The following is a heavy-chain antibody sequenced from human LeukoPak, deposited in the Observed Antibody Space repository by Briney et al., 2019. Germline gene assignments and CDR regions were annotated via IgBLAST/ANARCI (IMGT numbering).Heavy chain of an antibody. D-gene: IGHD2-15*01. Sequence: PSETLSLTCTVSGGSIDNYNWSWIRHPAGKGVEWIGGIYTRGSTNYNPSLKSRVTMSVDTSKNQFSLKLSSVTAADTAVYYCARGRYCSADICSGGDAFDIWGQGTMVSVSS. J-gene: IGHJ3*02. CDR1: GGSIDNYN. CDR3: ARGRYCSADICSGGDAFDI. CDR2: IYTRGST. V-gene: IGHV4-4*07.